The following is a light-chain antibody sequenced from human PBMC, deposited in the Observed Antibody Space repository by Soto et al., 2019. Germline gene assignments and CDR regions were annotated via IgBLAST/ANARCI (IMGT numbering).Light chain of an antibody. Sequence: EIVLTQSPGTLSLSPGERATLSCRASQSVRSTLLAWYQHKPGQAPRLVIYGASKRATGIPDRFSGSGSGTDFTLTISRLEPEDVATYYCQKYNSAPWTFGQGTKVEIK. V-gene: IGKV3-20*01. CDR1: QSVRSTL. J-gene: IGKJ1*01. CDR2: GAS. CDR3: QKYNSAPWT.